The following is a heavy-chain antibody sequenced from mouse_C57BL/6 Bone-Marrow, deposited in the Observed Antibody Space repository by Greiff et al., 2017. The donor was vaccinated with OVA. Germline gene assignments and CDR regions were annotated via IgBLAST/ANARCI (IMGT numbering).Heavy chain of an antibody. CDR2: ISDGGSYT. J-gene: IGHJ2*01. CDR3: ARVPYDYVPY. D-gene: IGHD2-4*01. CDR1: GFTFSSYA. V-gene: IGHV5-4*03. Sequence: EVKLVESGGGLVKPGGSLKLSCAASGFTFSSYAMSWVSQTPEKRLEWVATISDGGSYTYYPDNVQGRFTISRDNAKNNLYLQMSHLKSEDTAVYYCARVPYDYVPYWGQGTTLTVSS.